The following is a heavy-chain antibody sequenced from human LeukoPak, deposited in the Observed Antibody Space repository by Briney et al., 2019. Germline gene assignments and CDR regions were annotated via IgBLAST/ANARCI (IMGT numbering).Heavy chain of an antibody. CDR1: GGSFSGYY. V-gene: IGHV4-34*01. J-gene: IGHJ4*02. D-gene: IGHD2-21*02. CDR3: ARGSGDCDY. CDR2: INHSGST. Sequence: SETLSLTCAVYGGSFSGYYWSWIRQPPGNGLEWIGEINHSGSTNYNPSLKSRVTISVDTSKNQFSLKLSSVTAADTAVYYCARGSGDCDYWGQGILVTVSS.